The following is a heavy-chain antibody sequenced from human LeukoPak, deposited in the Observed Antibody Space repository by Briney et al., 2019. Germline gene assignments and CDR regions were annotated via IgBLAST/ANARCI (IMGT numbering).Heavy chain of an antibody. J-gene: IGHJ4*02. V-gene: IGHV4-39*07. CDR1: GGSLSGSRYY. D-gene: IGHD6-13*01. Sequence: SETLSLTCTVSGGSLSGSRYYWGWIRQPPGKGLEWIGSIYYSGSTYYNPSLKSRVTISVDTSKNQFSLKLRSVTAADTAVYYCARGSSSWYYFDYWGQGTLVTVSS. CDR2: IYYSGST. CDR3: ARGSSSWYYFDY.